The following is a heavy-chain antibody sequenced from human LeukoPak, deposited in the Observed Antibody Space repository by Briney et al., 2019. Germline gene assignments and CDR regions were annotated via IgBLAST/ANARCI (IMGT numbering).Heavy chain of an antibody. J-gene: IGHJ4*02. CDR3: ARGFKLEPDY. V-gene: IGHV3-20*04. CDR1: GFTFDDYG. D-gene: IGHD1-1*01. Sequence: AGGSLRLSCAAPGFTFDDYGISWVRQAPGKGLEWGSGINWSGEMTGYAASVKGRFTISRDNVKKSIYLQMNSLRVEDTAFYYCARGFKLEPDYWGQGTLVTVSS. CDR2: INWSGEMT.